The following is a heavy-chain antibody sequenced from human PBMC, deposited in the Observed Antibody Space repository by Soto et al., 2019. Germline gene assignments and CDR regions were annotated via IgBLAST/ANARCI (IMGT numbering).Heavy chain of an antibody. J-gene: IGHJ6*03. D-gene: IGHD1-7*01. Sequence: PSQTLSLTCVISGDSVSSNSAAWNWIRQSPSRGLEWLGRTSYRSRWYNDYAVSVRSRITVNADTSKNQFSLHLNSVTPEDTAVYYWAGTRSLQGYYMDVGDKGTTVAVSS. CDR2: TSYRSRWYN. CDR1: GDSVSSNSAA. V-gene: IGHV6-1*01. CDR3: AGTRSLQGYYMDV.